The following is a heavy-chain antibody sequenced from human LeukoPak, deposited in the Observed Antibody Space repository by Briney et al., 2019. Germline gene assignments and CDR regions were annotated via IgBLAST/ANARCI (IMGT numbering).Heavy chain of an antibody. D-gene: IGHD6-13*01. Sequence: PGGSLRLSCAGSGFTFSAHYINWVRQAPGKGLEWVANIEGDGTDKYYLDSVKGRFTVSRDNANNLVYLEMYSLRGEDTAVYYCARGVYIAAAQYGYWGQGTLVTVSS. J-gene: IGHJ4*02. V-gene: IGHV3-7*01. CDR2: IEGDGTDK. CDR3: ARGVYIAAAQYGY. CDR1: GFTFSAHY.